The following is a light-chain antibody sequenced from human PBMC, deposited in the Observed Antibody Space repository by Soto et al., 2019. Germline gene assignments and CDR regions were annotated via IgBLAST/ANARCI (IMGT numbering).Light chain of an antibody. V-gene: IGLV2-14*03. J-gene: IGLJ1*01. Sequence: QSVLAQPASVSGSPGQSITISCTGTSSDVGGYNYVSWYQQHPGKAPKLMICDVNNRPSGVSNRFSGSKSGNTASLTISGLQAEDEADYSCSTYTCSTTRYVFGTGTKVTV. CDR2: DVN. CDR3: STYTCSTTRYV. CDR1: SSDVGGYNY.